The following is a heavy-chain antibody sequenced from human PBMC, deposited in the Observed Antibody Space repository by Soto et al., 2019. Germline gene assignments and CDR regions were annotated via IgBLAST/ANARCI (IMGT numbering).Heavy chain of an antibody. D-gene: IGHD2-21*02. Sequence: QVQLVESGGGVVQPGRSLRLSCAASGFTFSSYGMHWVRQAPGKGLEWVAVIWYDGSNKYYADSVKGRFTISRDNSKNTLYLQMTSLRAEDTAVYYFAREGVTATNDYWGQGTLVTVSS. CDR2: IWYDGSNK. J-gene: IGHJ4*02. V-gene: IGHV3-33*01. CDR3: AREGVTATNDY. CDR1: GFTFSSYG.